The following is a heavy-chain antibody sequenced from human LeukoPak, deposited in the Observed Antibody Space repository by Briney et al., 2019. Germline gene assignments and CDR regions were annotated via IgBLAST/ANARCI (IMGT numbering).Heavy chain of an antibody. D-gene: IGHD3-3*01. CDR2: INPNSGGT. V-gene: IGHV1-2*02. CDR1: GYTFTGYY. J-gene: IGHJ3*02. Sequence: ASVKVSCKASGYTFTGYYMHWVRQAPGQGLEWMGWINPNSGGTNYAQKFQGRVTMTRDTSISRAYMELSRLRSDDTAVYYCARDRGSDYDFWSGYHDAFDIWGQGTMVTVSS. CDR3: ARDRGSDYDFWSGYHDAFDI.